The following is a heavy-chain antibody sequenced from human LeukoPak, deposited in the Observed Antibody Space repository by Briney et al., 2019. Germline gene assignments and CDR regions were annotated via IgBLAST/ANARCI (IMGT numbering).Heavy chain of an antibody. D-gene: IGHD1-14*01. CDR1: GFTFGDYA. Sequence: GGSLRLSCSASGFTFGDYALTWFRQAPGKGREWVGIIRSKAYSGAADYAASVKGRFIISRDDSKSIAYLQMNSLQIDDTAVYYCTRTPPDAGWFDPWGQGTLVTVSS. V-gene: IGHV3-49*03. CDR3: TRTPPDAGWFDP. CDR2: IRSKAYSGAA. J-gene: IGHJ5*02.